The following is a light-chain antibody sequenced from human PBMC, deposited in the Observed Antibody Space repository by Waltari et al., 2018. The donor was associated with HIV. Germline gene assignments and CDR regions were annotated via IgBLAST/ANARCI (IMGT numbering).Light chain of an antibody. CDR2: EVT. Sequence: QSALTQPASVSGSPGQSIPISCAGASNDVGYSNLFSWYQQHPGKAPKLMIYEVTKRPSVDSHRFSGAKSGNMASLTISGLQGEDEADYYCCSYAGSGTWVFGGGTKVTVL. J-gene: IGLJ3*02. CDR3: CSYAGSGTWV. V-gene: IGLV2-23*02. CDR1: SNDVGYSNL.